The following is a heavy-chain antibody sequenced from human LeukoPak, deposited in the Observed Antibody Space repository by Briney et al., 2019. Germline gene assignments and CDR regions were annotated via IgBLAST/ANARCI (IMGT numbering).Heavy chain of an antibody. D-gene: IGHD6-13*01. V-gene: IGHV3-74*01. CDR1: GFTFSSYW. J-gene: IGHJ4*02. Sequence: GGSLRLSCAVSGFTFSSYWMNWVRQAPGKGLVWVSRIKSDGSTTSYADSVKGRFTISRDNAKNIVYLQMNSLRVEDTGLYYCARDLAYSSSWYYFEYWGQGTLVTVSS. CDR2: IKSDGSTT. CDR3: ARDLAYSSSWYYFEY.